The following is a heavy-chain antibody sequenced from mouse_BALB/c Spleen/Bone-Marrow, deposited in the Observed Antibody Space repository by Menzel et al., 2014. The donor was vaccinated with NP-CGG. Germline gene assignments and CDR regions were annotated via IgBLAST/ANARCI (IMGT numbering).Heavy chain of an antibody. CDR3: VRDWTIPFAY. CDR1: GYTFTYYT. Sequence: QVQLKQSGAELARPGASVKMSCKASGYTFTYYTVHWVIQRPGQGLEWIGYINPTSAYTNYNQKFQDKATLTADKSSSTAHMQLSSLTSEDSAVDYCVRDWTIPFAYGGQGTLVTVSA. CDR2: INPTSAYT. J-gene: IGHJ3*01. D-gene: IGHD1-1*02. V-gene: IGHV1-4*01.